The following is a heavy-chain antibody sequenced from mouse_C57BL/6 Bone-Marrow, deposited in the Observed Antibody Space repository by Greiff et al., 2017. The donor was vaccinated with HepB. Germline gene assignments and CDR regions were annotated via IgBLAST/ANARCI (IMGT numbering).Heavy chain of an antibody. CDR2: IDPEDGET. V-gene: IGHV14-2*01. CDR1: GFNIKDYY. J-gene: IGHJ1*03. CDR3: APYYYGSSLYWYFDV. D-gene: IGHD1-1*01. Sequence: EVQLQESGAELVKPGASVKLSCTASGFNIKDYYMHWVKQRTEQGLEWIGRIDPEDGETKYAPKFQGKATITADTSSNTAYLQLSSLTSEDTAVYYCAPYYYGSSLYWYFDVWGTGTTVTVSS.